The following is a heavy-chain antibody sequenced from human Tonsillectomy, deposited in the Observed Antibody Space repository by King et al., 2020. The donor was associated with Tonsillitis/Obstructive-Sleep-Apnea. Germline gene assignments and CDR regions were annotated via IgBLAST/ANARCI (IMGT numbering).Heavy chain of an antibody. CDR3: ARDDKDDRYFDY. D-gene: IGHD2-15*01. CDR1: GYTFTRHY. Sequence: VQLVESGAEVKKPGASVKVSCKAYGYTFTRHYIHWVRQAPGQGLEWMGMINPSSGSTTYVQKFQGRVTMTRDTSTSTVHMELSSLRSEDTAVYYCARDDKDDRYFDYWGQGTLVTVSS. CDR2: INPSSGST. J-gene: IGHJ4*02. V-gene: IGHV1-46*01.